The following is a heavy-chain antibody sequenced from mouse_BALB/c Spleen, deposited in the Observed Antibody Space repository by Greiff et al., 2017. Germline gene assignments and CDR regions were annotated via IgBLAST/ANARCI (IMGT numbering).Heavy chain of an antibody. Sequence: EVHLHQPGTVLARPRASVTMSCMASGYRFTSYWMHWVTQRPGRGLEWIGASYPGNSDTSYNQKFKSKAELTAVTSASTAYMELSSLTNEDSAVYYFTREGWGQGTVVT. V-gene: IGHV1-5*01. CDR1: GYRFTSYW. J-gene: IGHJ3*01. CDR3: TREG. CDR2: SYPGNSDT.